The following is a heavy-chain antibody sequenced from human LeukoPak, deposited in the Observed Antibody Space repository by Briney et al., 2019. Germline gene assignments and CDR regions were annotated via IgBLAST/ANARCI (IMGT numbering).Heavy chain of an antibody. Sequence: SETLSLTCAVYGGYFSGYYWSWIRQPPGKGLEWIGEINHSGSTNYNPSLKSRVTISVDTSKNQYSLKLSSVTAADTAVYYCARHRLRYCSSTSCPTQYYYYYGMDVWGQGTTVTVSS. CDR1: GGYFSGYY. V-gene: IGHV4-34*01. CDR3: ARHRLRYCSSTSCPTQYYYYYGMDV. CDR2: INHSGST. J-gene: IGHJ6*02. D-gene: IGHD2-2*01.